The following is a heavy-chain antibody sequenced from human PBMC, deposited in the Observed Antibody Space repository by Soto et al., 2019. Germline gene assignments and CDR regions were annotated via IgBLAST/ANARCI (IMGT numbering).Heavy chain of an antibody. J-gene: IGHJ4*02. CDR3: ARVRKTYGDYDY. CDR1: GFSFINHH. Sequence: EVQLVESGGGLVQPGGSLRLPCAGSGFSFINHHMHWVRQAPGKGLEYVSGISASGSTIYYADSVKGRFTISRDNSKNTLFLQMGDLRNEDMAVYYCARVRKTYGDYDYWGQGTLVTVSS. V-gene: IGHV3-64*07. D-gene: IGHD4-17*01. CDR2: ISASGSTI.